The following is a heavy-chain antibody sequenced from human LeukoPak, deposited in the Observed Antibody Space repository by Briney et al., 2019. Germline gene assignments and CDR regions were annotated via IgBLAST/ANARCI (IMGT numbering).Heavy chain of an antibody. Sequence: ASVKVSCKASGYTFTGYYMHRVRQAPGQGLEWMGRINPNSGDTNYAQKFQGRVTMTRDTSISTAYMELSRLRSDDTAVYYCARGYSSSSPQRYFQHWGQGTPVTVSS. CDR1: GYTFTGYY. D-gene: IGHD6-6*01. CDR3: ARGYSSSSPQRYFQH. V-gene: IGHV1-2*06. CDR2: INPNSGDT. J-gene: IGHJ1*01.